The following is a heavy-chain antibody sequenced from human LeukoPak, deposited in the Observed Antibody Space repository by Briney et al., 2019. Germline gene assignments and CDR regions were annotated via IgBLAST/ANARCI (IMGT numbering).Heavy chain of an antibody. CDR1: GGTFSSYA. CDR2: IIPIFGTA. Sequence: GSSVKLSCKASGGTFSSYAISWVRQAPGQGLEWMGGIIPIFGTANYAQKFQGRVTITADKSTSTAYMELSSLRSEDTAVYYCARASNDYGDYQYFQHWGQGTLVTVSS. D-gene: IGHD4-17*01. V-gene: IGHV1-69*06. CDR3: ARASNDYGDYQYFQH. J-gene: IGHJ1*01.